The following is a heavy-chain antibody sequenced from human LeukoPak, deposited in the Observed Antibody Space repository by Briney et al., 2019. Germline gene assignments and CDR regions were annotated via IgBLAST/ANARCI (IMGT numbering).Heavy chain of an antibody. D-gene: IGHD3-3*01. CDR1: GFSFSSYG. CDR3: AKTNNDFWGACID. CDR2: IGGSGVST. J-gene: IGHJ4*02. V-gene: IGHV3-23*01. Sequence: PGGSLRLSCAASGFSFSSYGMNWVRQAPGQGLEWVSGIGGSGVSTNYANSVKGRFTISRDNSRNTLYMHMTSLRAEDTAVYYCAKTNNDFWGACIDWGQGTLVTVSS.